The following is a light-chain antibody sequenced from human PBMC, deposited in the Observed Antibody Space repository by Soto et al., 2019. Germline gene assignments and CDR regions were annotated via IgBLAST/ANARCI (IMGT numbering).Light chain of an antibody. V-gene: IGKV1-9*01. Sequence: IQLTQSPSSLSASVGDRATISCRASKGIANFLAWYQQKPGKAPKLLIYGASTLQSWVPSRFSGSGSGTDFTLTISSLQPEDFATYYCQQLNSFPIPFGPGTKVDIK. CDR3: QQLNSFPIP. CDR1: KGIANF. J-gene: IGKJ3*01. CDR2: GAS.